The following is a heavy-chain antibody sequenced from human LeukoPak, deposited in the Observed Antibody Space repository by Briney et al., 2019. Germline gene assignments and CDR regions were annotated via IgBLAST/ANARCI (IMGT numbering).Heavy chain of an antibody. Sequence: VASVKVSCKASGYTFTGYYMHWVRQAPGQGLAWMGWINPNNGGTNYAQKFQGTVTMTRDTSISTAYMELSRLRSDDTAVYYCARGRDSSGSYYGDMAYWGQGTLVTVSS. V-gene: IGHV1-2*02. CDR1: GYTFTGYY. CDR3: ARGRDSSGSYYGDMAY. J-gene: IGHJ4*02. CDR2: INPNNGGT. D-gene: IGHD3-22*01.